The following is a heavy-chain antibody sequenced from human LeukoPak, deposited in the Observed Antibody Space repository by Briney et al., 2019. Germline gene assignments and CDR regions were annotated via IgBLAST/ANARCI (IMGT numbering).Heavy chain of an antibody. CDR3: ARDRSRRYSSGLGR. Sequence: ASVKVSCKASGYTFTGYYMHWVRQAPGQGLEWMGWISAYNGNTNYAQKLQGRVTMTTDTSTSTAYMELRSLRSDDTAVYYCARDRSRRYSSGLGRWGQGTLVTVSS. J-gene: IGHJ4*02. CDR1: GYTFTGYY. D-gene: IGHD6-19*01. V-gene: IGHV1-18*04. CDR2: ISAYNGNT.